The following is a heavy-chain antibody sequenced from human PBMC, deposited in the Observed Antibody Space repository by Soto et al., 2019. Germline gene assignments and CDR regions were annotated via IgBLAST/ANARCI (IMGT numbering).Heavy chain of an antibody. D-gene: IGHD6-13*01. CDR1: GGSLSGYF. V-gene: IGHV4-34*01. CDR3: ATKSGSVGGDDSSSWPDSWFDP. CDR2: INHSGST. Sequence: PSETLSLTCAVYGGSLSGYFWSWVRQPPGKGLEWIGEINHSGSTNYNPSLESRVTISVDTSKNQFSLKLSSVTAGDTAVYYCATKSGSVGGDDSSSWPDSWFDPWGQGTLVTVSS. J-gene: IGHJ5*02.